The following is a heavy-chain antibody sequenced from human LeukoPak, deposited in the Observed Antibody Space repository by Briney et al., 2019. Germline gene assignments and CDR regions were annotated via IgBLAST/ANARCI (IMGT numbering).Heavy chain of an antibody. V-gene: IGHV4-4*07. D-gene: IGHD2-2*01. J-gene: IGHJ3*02. Sequence: SETLSLTCTVPGGSISSYYWSWIRQPAGKGLEFVGRTHTSGRTDYNPSLRGRLTMSLDTSQNQFSLRLTSVTAADTAVYYCARTILPAQNAGAFDIWGPGTMVTVAS. CDR3: ARTILPAQNAGAFDI. CDR1: GGSISSYY. CDR2: THTSGRT.